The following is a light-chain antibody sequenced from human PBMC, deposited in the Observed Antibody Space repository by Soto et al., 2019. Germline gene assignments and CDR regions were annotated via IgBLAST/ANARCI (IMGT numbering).Light chain of an antibody. CDR2: WAS. Sequence: DFVMTQSPDSLAVSLGEMATINCKSSQSVLSSSNNKNYLAWFQQKPGQPPKLLIYWASARKPGVPDRFIGSGSGTDFTLTITSLQAEDVAVYYCQQYHSDPINFGQGRLLEIK. CDR3: QQYHSDPIN. J-gene: IGKJ5*01. V-gene: IGKV4-1*01. CDR1: QSVLSSSNNKNY.